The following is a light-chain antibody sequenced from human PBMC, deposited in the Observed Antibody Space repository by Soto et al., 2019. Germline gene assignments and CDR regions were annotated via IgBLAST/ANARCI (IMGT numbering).Light chain of an antibody. V-gene: IGLV1-40*01. CDR3: QSYDSSLSAYV. CDR1: SSNIGAGYD. J-gene: IGLJ1*01. CDR2: GNI. Sequence: QSVLAQPPSVSGAPGQKVTISCTGSSSNIGAGYDLHWYQQLPGTAPKLLLYGNINRPSGVPDRFSGSKSGTSASLAITGLQAEYEADYYCQSYDSSLSAYVFGTGTKVTVL.